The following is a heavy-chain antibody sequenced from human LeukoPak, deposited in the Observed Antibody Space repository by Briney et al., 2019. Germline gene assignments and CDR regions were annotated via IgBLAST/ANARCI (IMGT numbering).Heavy chain of an antibody. J-gene: IGHJ6*02. CDR2: INLSGGST. CDR3: ARDSGNYHYGMDV. V-gene: IGHV1-46*01. D-gene: IGHD3-10*01. Sequence: ASVNVSCKASGYTFTSYHMHWVRQAPGQGLEWMGKINLSGGSTTYAQKFQGRVTMTRDTSTSTVYMELSSLRSEDTAVYYCARDSGNYHYGMDVWGQGTTVIVSS. CDR1: GYTFTSYH.